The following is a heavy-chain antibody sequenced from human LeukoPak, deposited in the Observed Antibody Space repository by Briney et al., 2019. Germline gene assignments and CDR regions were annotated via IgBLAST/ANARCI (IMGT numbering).Heavy chain of an antibody. J-gene: IGHJ4*02. CDR1: GGSISSGGYH. Sequence: PSETLSLTCTVSGGSISSGGYHWSWIRQHPGKGLEWIGYIYYSGSTYYNPSLKSRVTISVDTSKNQFSLKLSSVTAADTAVYHCARANQVVIKAFDYWGQGTLVTVSS. D-gene: IGHD3-22*01. CDR2: IYYSGST. CDR3: ARANQVVIKAFDY. V-gene: IGHV4-31*03.